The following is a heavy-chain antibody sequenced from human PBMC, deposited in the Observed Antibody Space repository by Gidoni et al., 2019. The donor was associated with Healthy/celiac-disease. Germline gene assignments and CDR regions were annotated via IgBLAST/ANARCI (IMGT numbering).Heavy chain of an antibody. CDR1: GFPFIRYP. Sequence: EVQLVESGGGLVQPGGSLSLSCSASGFPFIRYPMHWFRQAPGKVLEYGSAISSNGGSTYYADSVKGRFTISRDNSKNTLYLQMSSLRAEDTAVYYCVKDRALRFLEWLADAFDIWGQGTMVTVSS. D-gene: IGHD3-3*01. CDR2: ISSNGGST. CDR3: VKDRALRFLEWLADAFDI. V-gene: IGHV3-64D*09. J-gene: IGHJ3*02.